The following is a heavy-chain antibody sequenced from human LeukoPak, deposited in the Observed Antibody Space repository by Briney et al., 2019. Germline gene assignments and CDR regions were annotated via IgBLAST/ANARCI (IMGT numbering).Heavy chain of an antibody. J-gene: IGHJ5*02. D-gene: IGHD3/OR15-3a*01. CDR2: IFYNGST. V-gene: IGHV4-59*01. CDR1: GGSISSYY. Sequence: SETLSLTCTVSGGSISSYYWSWIRQPPGRGPEWIGYIFYNGSTNYNPSLKSRVTISVDTAKNHVSLSLSSVTAADTAVYYCARQSADFWTDYAKNWFDPWGQGTLVTVSS. CDR3: ARQSADFWTDYAKNWFDP.